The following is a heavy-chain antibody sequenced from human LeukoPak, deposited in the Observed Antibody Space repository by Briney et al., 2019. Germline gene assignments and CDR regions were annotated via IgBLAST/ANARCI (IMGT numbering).Heavy chain of an antibody. Sequence: SETLSLTCSVSGGSISSSTYFWGWIRQPPGKGLEWIGTIYHTGATYYNPSLQNRVTISVDTSKNQFSLNLSSVTATDTAVYFCARHYTLVTAPGAYYMDVWGKGTTVTVSS. D-gene: IGHD6-13*01. J-gene: IGHJ6*03. V-gene: IGHV4-39*01. CDR2: IYHTGAT. CDR1: GGSISSSTYF. CDR3: ARHYTLVTAPGAYYMDV.